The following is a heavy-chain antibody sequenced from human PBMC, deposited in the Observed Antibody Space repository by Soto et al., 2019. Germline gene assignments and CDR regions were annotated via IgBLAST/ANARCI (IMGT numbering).Heavy chain of an antibody. D-gene: IGHD1-26*01. J-gene: IGHJ4*02. Sequence: LSLTCTVSGGSVSSFHWSWIRQSPGKGLEWIGYVFYTGNTKYNPALKRRVTISVDTSKKQFSLKLSSVSAADTGLYYCARSYSGTFYGYDIWGQGILVTVSS. CDR1: GGSVSSFH. CDR2: VFYTGNT. CDR3: ARSYSGTFYGYDI. V-gene: IGHV4-59*02.